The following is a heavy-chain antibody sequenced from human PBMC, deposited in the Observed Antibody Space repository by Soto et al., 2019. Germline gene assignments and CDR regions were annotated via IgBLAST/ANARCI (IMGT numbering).Heavy chain of an antibody. J-gene: IGHJ4*02. V-gene: IGHV4-31*03. D-gene: IGHD3-22*01. CDR1: GGSISSGGYY. Sequence: SETLSLTCTVSGGSISSGGYYWSWIRQHPGKGLEWIGYIYYSGITYYTPSLKSRVTISVDTSKNQFSLKLSCVTAADTDVYYCARRYYYDSSGDYYYFDSWGQGTPVTVSS. CDR2: IYYSGIT. CDR3: ARRYYYDSSGDYYYFDS.